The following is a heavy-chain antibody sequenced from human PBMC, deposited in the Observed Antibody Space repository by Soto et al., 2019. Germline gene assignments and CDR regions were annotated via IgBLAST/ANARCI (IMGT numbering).Heavy chain of an antibody. J-gene: IGHJ3*02. CDR1: GYTFTSYD. CDR2: MNTNSGNT. V-gene: IGHV1-8*01. D-gene: IGHD6-13*01. Sequence: QVQLVQSGAEVKKPGASVKVSCKASGYTFTSYDINWVRQATGQGLEWMGWMNTNSGNTGYAQKFQGRVTMTRNTSISKAYMELSSLRSEDTAVYYCARRGDGIAAAGTVYAFDIWGQGTMVTVSS. CDR3: ARRGDGIAAAGTVYAFDI.